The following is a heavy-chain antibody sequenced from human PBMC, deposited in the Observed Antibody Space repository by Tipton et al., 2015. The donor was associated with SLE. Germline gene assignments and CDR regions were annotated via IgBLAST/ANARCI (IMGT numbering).Heavy chain of an antibody. CDR1: GGSISSSSYY. CDR2: IYYSGST. V-gene: IGHV4-39*01. CDR3: AKQEARHYYYYDYMDV. Sequence: TLSLTCTVSGGSISSSSYYWTWIRQPPGKGREWIGSIYYSGSTYYNPSLKSRVTISVDPSKTQFSLKLSSVTAADTAVYYCAKQEARHYYYYDYMDVWGKGTTVTVSS. J-gene: IGHJ6*03. D-gene: IGHD6-6*01.